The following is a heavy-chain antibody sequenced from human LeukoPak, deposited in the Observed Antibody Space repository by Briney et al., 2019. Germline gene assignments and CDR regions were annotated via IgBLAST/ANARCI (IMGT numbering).Heavy chain of an antibody. Sequence: SQTLSLTCTVSGGSFSGYYWSWIRQPPGKGLEWIGEINHSGSTNYNPSLKSRVTISVDTSKNQFSLKLSSVTAADTAVYYCARGRWRMDVGGQGTTVTVSS. CDR3: ARGRWRMDV. CDR2: INHSGST. J-gene: IGHJ6*02. V-gene: IGHV4-34*01. CDR1: GGSFSGYY. D-gene: IGHD5-24*01.